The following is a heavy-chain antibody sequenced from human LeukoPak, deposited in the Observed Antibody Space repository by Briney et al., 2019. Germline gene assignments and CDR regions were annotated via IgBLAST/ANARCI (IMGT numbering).Heavy chain of an antibody. J-gene: IGHJ5*02. CDR3: ARDLVGLGGWFDP. V-gene: IGHV4-61*02. CDR2: IYTSGST. CDR1: GGSISSGSYY. Sequence: SETLSLTCTVSGGSISSGSYYWSWIRQPAGKGLEWIGRIYTSGSTNYNPSLKSRVTISVDTSKNQFSLKLSSVTAADTAVYYCARDLVGLGGWFDPWGQGTLVTVSS. D-gene: IGHD3-16*01.